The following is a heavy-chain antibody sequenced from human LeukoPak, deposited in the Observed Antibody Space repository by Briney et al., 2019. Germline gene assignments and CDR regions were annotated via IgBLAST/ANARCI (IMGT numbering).Heavy chain of an antibody. J-gene: IGHJ4*02. CDR2: ISAYNGNT. V-gene: IGHV1-18*01. D-gene: IGHD3-16*02. CDR1: GYTFTSYG. CDR3: ARVVITFGGVITYGY. Sequence: ASVKVSCKASGYTFTSYGISWVRQASGQGLEWMGWISAYNGNTNYAQKLQGRVTMTTDTSTSTAYMELRSLRSDDTAVYYCARVVITFGGVITYGYWGQGTLVTVSS.